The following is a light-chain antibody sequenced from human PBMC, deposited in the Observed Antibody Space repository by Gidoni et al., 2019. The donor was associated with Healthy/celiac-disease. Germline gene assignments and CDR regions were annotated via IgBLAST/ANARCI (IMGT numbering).Light chain of an antibody. J-gene: IGKJ1*01. CDR1: QSVSSN. CDR2: GAS. CDR3: QQYNNWGT. V-gene: IGKV3-15*01. Sequence: EIVMTQSPATLSVSPGERATLSCRASQSVSSNFAWYQQKPGQAPRLLIYGASTRAPGIPARFSGSGSWTEFTLTISSLQSEDFAVYYCQQYNNWGTFGQGTKVEIK.